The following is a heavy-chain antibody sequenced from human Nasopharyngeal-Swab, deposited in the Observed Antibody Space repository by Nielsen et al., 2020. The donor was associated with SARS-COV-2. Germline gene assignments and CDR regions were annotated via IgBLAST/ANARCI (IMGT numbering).Heavy chain of an antibody. J-gene: IGHJ4*02. V-gene: IGHV4-31*03. D-gene: IGHD2-2*01. CDR3: ARETYCSSTSCYGTSGFDY. Sequence: SETLSLTCTVSGGSIGSGGYYWTWIRQHPGKGLEWIGYIYYSGSTYYNPSLKSRVTISVDTSKNQFSPKLSSVTAADTAVYYCARETYCSSTSCYGTSGFDYWGQGTLVTVSS. CDR1: GGSIGSGGYY. CDR2: IYYSGST.